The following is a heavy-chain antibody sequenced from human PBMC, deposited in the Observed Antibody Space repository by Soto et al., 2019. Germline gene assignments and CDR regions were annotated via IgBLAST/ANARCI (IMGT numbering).Heavy chain of an antibody. CDR2: IYYSGST. Sequence: PSETLSLTWTGSGGSIIRCDWSWILQPPGKGLEWIGYIYYSGSTNYNPSLKSRVTISVDTSKNQFSLKLSSVTAADTAVYYCARRYGSAIDYWGQGTLVTVS. CDR3: ARRYGSAIDY. J-gene: IGHJ4*02. D-gene: IGHD1-26*01. V-gene: IGHV4-59*08. CDR1: GGSIIRCD.